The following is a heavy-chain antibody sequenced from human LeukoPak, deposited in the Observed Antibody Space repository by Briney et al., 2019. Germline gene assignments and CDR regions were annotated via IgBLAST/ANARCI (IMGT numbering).Heavy chain of an antibody. CDR1: GGSISSSSYY. Sequence: SETLSLTCTVSGGSISSSSYYWGWIRQPPGKGLEWIGSIYYSGSTYYNPSLKSRVTISVDTSKNQFSLKLSSVTAADTAVYYCARERGGYYYASRGAFDIWGQGTMVTVSS. CDR2: IYYSGST. CDR3: ARERGGYYYASRGAFDI. V-gene: IGHV4-39*07. J-gene: IGHJ3*02. D-gene: IGHD3-22*01.